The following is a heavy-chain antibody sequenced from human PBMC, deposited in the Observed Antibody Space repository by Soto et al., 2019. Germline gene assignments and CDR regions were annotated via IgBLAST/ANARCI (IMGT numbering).Heavy chain of an antibody. CDR1: GSTFPSYD. J-gene: IGHJ3*02. Sequence: SLKVSCKSSGSTFPSYDINWVRQATVQGLEWMGWMNPNSGNTGYAQKFQGGVTMTRNTSISTAYMELSSLRSEDTAVYYCASYLGYCSSTSCYTDAFDIWGQGTMVTVSS. V-gene: IGHV1-8*01. CDR2: MNPNSGNT. CDR3: ASYLGYCSSTSCYTDAFDI. D-gene: IGHD2-2*02.